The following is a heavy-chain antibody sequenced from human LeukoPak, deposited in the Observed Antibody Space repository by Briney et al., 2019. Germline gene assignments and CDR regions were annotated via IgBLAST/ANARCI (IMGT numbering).Heavy chain of an antibody. CDR3: AKDMMRETGLAAFDY. J-gene: IGHJ4*02. CDR2: ISWNSGSI. V-gene: IGHV3-9*03. D-gene: IGHD1-26*01. CDR1: GFTFDDYA. Sequence: GGSLRLSCAASGFTFDDYAMHWVRQAPGKGLEWVSGISWNSGSIGYADSVKGRFTISRDNAKNSLYLQMNSLRAEDMALYYCAKDMMRETGLAAFDYWGQGTLVTVSS.